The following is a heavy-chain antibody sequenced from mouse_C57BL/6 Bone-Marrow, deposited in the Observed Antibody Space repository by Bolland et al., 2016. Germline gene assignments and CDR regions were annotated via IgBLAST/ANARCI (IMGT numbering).Heavy chain of an antibody. CDR3: ARPPYYSNYAIDY. J-gene: IGHJ3*01. D-gene: IGHD2-5*01. Sequence: GSTTYNSALKSRLSISKDNSKSQVFLKMNSLQTDYTAMYYCARPPYYSNYAIDYWGQGTLV. V-gene: IGHV2-6*02. CDR2: GST.